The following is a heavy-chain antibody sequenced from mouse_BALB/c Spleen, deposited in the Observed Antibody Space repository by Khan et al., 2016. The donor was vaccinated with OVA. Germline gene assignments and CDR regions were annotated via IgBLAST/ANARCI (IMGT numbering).Heavy chain of an antibody. CDR1: GYTFINYW. J-gene: IGHJ2*01. V-gene: IGHV1-7*01. CDR2: INPSTGYT. CDR3: ARRGLRWDFDY. Sequence: LQESGAELAKPGASVKTSCKASGYTFINYWILWVKQRPGQGLEWIGYINPSTGYTEYNQNFKDKATLTADKSSSTAYMQLSSLTSEDSAVYYCARRGLRWDFDYWGQGTTLTVSS. D-gene: IGHD1-1*01.